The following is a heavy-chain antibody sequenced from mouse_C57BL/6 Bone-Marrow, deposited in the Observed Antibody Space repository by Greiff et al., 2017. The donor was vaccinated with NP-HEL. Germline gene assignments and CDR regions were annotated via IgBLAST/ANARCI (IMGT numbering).Heavy chain of an antibody. CDR2: IYPENGDT. J-gene: IGHJ2*01. CDR3: TVWGWLLRRNYFDY. CDR1: GFNIKDDN. D-gene: IGHD2-3*01. V-gene: IGHV14-4*01. Sequence: EVKLQESGAELVRPGASVKLSCTASGFNIKDDNMHWVKQRPEQGLEWIGWIYPENGDTEYASKFKGKATITADTSSNTAYLQLSSLTSEDTAVYYCTVWGWLLRRNYFDYWGQGTTLTVSS.